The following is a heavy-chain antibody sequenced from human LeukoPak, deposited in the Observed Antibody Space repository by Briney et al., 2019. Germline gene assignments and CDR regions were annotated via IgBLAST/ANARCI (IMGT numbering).Heavy chain of an antibody. V-gene: IGHV3-11*04. Sequence: PGGSLRLSCAASGFTFSDYYMNWVRQAPGKGLEWISHISNFGDIIHYADSVEGRFTISRDNDKNSIYLQMNSLRAEDTAVYYCAKDATPALGTVYMDVWGKGTTVTISS. CDR2: ISNFGDII. CDR3: AKDATPALGTVYMDV. D-gene: IGHD6-13*01. CDR1: GFTFSDYY. J-gene: IGHJ6*03.